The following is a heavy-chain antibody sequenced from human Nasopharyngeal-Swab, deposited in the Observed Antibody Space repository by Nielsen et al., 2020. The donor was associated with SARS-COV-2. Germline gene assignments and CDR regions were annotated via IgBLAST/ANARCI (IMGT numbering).Heavy chain of an antibody. V-gene: IGHV5-10-1*01. J-gene: IGHJ6*02. CDR1: GYSLSTYW. Sequence: KVSCKGFGYSLSTYWITWVRQMPGKGLEWMGRIDPSDSYTTYSPTFQGHVNISADNSISTAYLQCPSLKASDTAMYYCARQGTSRQYGMDVWGQGTSVTVSS. CDR2: IDPSDSYT. CDR3: ARQGTSRQYGMDV. D-gene: IGHD1-1*01.